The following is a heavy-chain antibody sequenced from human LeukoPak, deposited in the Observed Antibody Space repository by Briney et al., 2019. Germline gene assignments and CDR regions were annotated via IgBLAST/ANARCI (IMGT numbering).Heavy chain of an antibody. D-gene: IGHD1-7*01. V-gene: IGHV4-61*02. J-gene: IGHJ3*02. Sequence: SQTLSLTCTVSGGSISSGGYYWSWIRQPAGKGLEWIGRIYTSGNTNYNPSLKSRVTISVDTSKNQFSLKLSSVTAADTAVYYCAKLGMDAFDIWGQGTMVTVSS. CDR2: IYTSGNT. CDR3: AKLGMDAFDI. CDR1: GGSISSGGYY.